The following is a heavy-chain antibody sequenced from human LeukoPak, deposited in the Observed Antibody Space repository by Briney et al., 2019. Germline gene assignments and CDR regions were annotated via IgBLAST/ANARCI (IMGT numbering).Heavy chain of an antibody. J-gene: IGHJ5*02. D-gene: IGHD3-22*01. CDR3: AKSRGYYYDSSNYPNWFDP. CDR2: ISGSGGST. V-gene: IGHV3-23*01. Sequence: GGSVRLSCAASGFTFSSYAMSWVRQAPGKGLEWFSAISGSGGSTYYTDSVKGRVTISRDNSKNTLYLQMNSLRAEDTAVYYCAKSRGYYYDSSNYPNWFDPWGQGTLVTVSS. CDR1: GFTFSSYA.